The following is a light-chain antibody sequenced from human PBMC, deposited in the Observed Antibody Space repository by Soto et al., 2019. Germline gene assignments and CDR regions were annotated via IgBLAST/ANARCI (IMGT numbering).Light chain of an antibody. J-gene: IGLJ2*01. CDR1: TSNIGSNY. CDR2: NTS. Sequence: QAVVTQPPSASGTPGQRVTISCSGSTSNIGSNYVYWYEQLPGAAPKVLIYNTSQRPSGVPDRFSGSKSGTSASLAISGLRSEDEADYYCAAWDDSLSAVVFGGGTKLTVL. V-gene: IGLV1-47*02. CDR3: AAWDDSLSAVV.